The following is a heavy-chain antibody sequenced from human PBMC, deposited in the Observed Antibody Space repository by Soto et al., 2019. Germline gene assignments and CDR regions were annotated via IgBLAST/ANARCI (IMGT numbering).Heavy chain of an antibody. V-gene: IGHV1-46*01. D-gene: IGHD2-2*02. CDR1: GGTFSSYA. J-gene: IGHJ6*02. CDR2: INPSGGST. CDR3: AREGLGYCSSTSCHRSYYYYGMDV. Sequence: ASVKVSCKASGGTFSSYAISWVRQAPGQGLEWMGIINPSGGSTSYAQKFQGRVTMTRDTSTSTVYMELSSLRSEDTAVYYCAREGLGYCSSTSCHRSYYYYGMDVWGQGTTVTVSS.